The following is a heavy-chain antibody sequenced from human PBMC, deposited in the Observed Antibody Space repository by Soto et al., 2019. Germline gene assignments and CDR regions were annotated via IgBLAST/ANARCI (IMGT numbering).Heavy chain of an antibody. Sequence: QVQLQQWGAGLLKPSETLSLTCAVYGGSFSGYYWSWIRQPPGKGLEWIGEINHSGSTNYNPSLKSRVTISVDTSKNQCSLKLSSVTAADTAVYYCASPYYGSGSYVHWGQGTLVTVSS. CDR1: GGSFSGYY. CDR2: INHSGST. V-gene: IGHV4-34*01. D-gene: IGHD3-10*01. CDR3: ASPYYGSGSYVH. J-gene: IGHJ4*02.